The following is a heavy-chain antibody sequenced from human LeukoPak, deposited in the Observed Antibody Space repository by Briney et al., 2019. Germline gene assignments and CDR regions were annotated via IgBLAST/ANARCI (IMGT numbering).Heavy chain of an antibody. V-gene: IGHV3-23*01. J-gene: IGHJ5*02. D-gene: IGHD3-10*01. CDR2: IDANGAGT. Sequence: GGSLRLSCAASGFTFSSYAMTWVRQAPGKGLEWVSSIDANGAGTFYADSVKGRFSISSDNAKNTLGLQMHSLTAEDTAVYYCAKDQSYYNWFDPWGQGTLVTVSS. CDR1: GFTFSSYA. CDR3: AKDQSYYNWFDP.